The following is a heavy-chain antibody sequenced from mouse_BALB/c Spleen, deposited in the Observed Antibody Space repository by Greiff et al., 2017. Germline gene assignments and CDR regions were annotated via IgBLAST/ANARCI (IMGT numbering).Heavy chain of an antibody. CDR2: ISNGGGST. V-gene: IGHV5-12-2*01. CDR3: ASHDGYCAMVY. J-gene: IGHJ4*01. D-gene: IGHD2-3*01. Sequence: EVKVVESGGGLVQPGGSLKLSCAASGFTFSSYTMSWVRQTPEKRLEWVAYISNGGGSTYYPDTVKGRFTISRDNAKNTLYLQMSSLKSEDTAMYCCASHDGYCAMVYWGQGTSVTVSS. CDR1: GFTFSSYT.